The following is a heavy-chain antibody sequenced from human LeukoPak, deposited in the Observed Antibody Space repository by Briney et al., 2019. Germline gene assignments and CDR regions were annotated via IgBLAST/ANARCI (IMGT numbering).Heavy chain of an antibody. CDR2: IIPILGIA. V-gene: IGHV1-69*04. D-gene: IGHD3-10*01. CDR3: ARDQSKAYYYGSGSYQYYFDY. J-gene: IGHJ4*02. Sequence: GASVKVSCKASGGTFSSYAISWVRQAPGQGLEWMGRIIPILGIADYAQKFQGRVTITADKSTSTAYMELRSLRSDDTAVYYCARDQSKAYYYGSGSYQYYFDYWGQGTLVTVSS. CDR1: GGTFSSYA.